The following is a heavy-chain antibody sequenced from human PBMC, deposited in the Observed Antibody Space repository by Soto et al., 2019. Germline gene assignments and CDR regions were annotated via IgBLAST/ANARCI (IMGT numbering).Heavy chain of an antibody. J-gene: IGHJ4*02. V-gene: IGHV3-53*01. D-gene: IGHD2-21*01. CDR2: MYSDGKT. CDR3: ARSPYCGTECNSGYLDF. Sequence: EVQLVESGGGLIQPGGSLRLSCATSGFVVSRNYMHWVRQAPGKGLEWVAVMYSDGKTYYAESVKGRFTISRDNSKSTVFHHMKSLTAEDTAVYYCARSPYCGTECNSGYLDFWGQGSLVTVSS. CDR1: GFVVSRNY.